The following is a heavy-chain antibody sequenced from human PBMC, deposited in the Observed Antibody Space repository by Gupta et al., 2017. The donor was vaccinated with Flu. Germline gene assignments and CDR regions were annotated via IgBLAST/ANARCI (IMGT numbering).Heavy chain of an antibody. V-gene: IGHV3-23*01. CDR3: AKDGGDMLAGFALDC. D-gene: IGHD3-9*01. Sequence: EVQLLESGGGLVQPGGSLRLACTGSGFTFNNYAMSWVRQSPGKGLEWVSAISKSGGSTYYADSMKGRFTISRDNSKNTLFLQMNSLRAEDTAVYYCAKDGGDMLAGFALDCWGQGTLVTVSS. J-gene: IGHJ4*02. CDR1: GFTFNNYA. CDR2: ISKSGGST.